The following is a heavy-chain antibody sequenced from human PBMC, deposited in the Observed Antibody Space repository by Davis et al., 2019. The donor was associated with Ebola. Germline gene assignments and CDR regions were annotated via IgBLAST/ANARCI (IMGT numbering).Heavy chain of an antibody. V-gene: IGHV4-30-4*08. D-gene: IGHD6-13*01. CDR2: IYYSGST. CDR3: ARGGSSWTRALIFDL. CDR1: GGSFSGYY. Sequence: PSETLSLTCAVYGGSFSGYYWSWIRQPPGKGLEWIGYIYYSGSTYYNPSLKSRVTISVDTSKNQFSLKLSSVTAADTAVYYCARGGSSWTRALIFDLWGRGTLVTVSS. J-gene: IGHJ2*01.